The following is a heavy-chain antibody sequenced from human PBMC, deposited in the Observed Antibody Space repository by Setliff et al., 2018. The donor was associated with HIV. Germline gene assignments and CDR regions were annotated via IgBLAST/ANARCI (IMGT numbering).Heavy chain of an antibody. CDR2: INQNANT. CDR1: GDSLSSYY. V-gene: IGHV4-34*01. Sequence: SETLSLTCAVSGDSLSSYYWIWIRQSPGEGLEWIGEINQNANTNYNPSLEGRVTLSLDSSKNHLTLKLTSVSAADTGLYYCARGRRLFGSGLAYYWGQGSLVTVSS. J-gene: IGHJ4*02. D-gene: IGHD3-10*01. CDR3: ARGRRLFGSGLAYY.